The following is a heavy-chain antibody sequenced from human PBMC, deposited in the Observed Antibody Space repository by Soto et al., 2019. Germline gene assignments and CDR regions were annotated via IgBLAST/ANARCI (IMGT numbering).Heavy chain of an antibody. CDR1: GFTLSSYA. CDR2: ISSAGNT. CDR3: AKVTSGFWSGYYLAYFDY. D-gene: IGHD3-3*01. J-gene: IGHJ4*02. V-gene: IGHV3-23*01. Sequence: GGSLRLCCAASGFTLSSYAMSWVRQAPGKGLEWVSVISSAGNTYYADSVKGRFSISRDISKSALYLQMNSLRAEDTAEYYCAKVTSGFWSGYYLAYFDYWGQGTLVTVSS.